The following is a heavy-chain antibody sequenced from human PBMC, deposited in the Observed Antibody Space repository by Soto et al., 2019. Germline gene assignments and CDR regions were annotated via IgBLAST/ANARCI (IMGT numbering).Heavy chain of an antibody. CDR3: ARSAIPRGGWFRP. J-gene: IGHJ5*02. Sequence: SETLSLTCNVSDDSLSTFYWSWIRQPAGKGLEWIGRIYASGSTNYNPSLKGRVTMSVDTSKKQFSLKMISVTAADTAVYYCARSAIPRGGWFRPWGQGVLVTVSS. CDR1: DDSLSTFY. CDR2: IYASGST. V-gene: IGHV4-4*07. D-gene: IGHD2-21*01.